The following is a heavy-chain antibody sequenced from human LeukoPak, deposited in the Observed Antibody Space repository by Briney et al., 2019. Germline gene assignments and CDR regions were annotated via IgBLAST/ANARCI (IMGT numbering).Heavy chain of an antibody. D-gene: IGHD3-9*01. CDR2: INHSGST. J-gene: IGHJ5*02. V-gene: IGHV4-34*01. CDR3: ARHFTYYDILTGYYMVKWFDP. Sequence: SETLSLTCAVYGGSFSGYYWSWIRQPPGKGLEWIGEINHSGSTNYNPSLKSRVTISVDTSKNQFSLKLSSVTAADTAVYYCARHFTYYDILTGYYMVKWFDPWGQGTLVTVSS. CDR1: GGSFSGYY.